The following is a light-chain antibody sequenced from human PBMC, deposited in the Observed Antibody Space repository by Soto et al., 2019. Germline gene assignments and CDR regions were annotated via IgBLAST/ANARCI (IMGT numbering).Light chain of an antibody. J-gene: IGKJ1*01. CDR3: QQYHTYWWT. V-gene: IGKV1-5*03. CDR2: KAS. CDR1: QSISSW. Sequence: DIQMTQSPSTLSASVGDRVTITCRASQSISSWLAWYQQRPGKAPKLLIHKASNLESEVPSRFSGSGSETEFTLTINSLQPDDSATYYCQQYHTYWWTFGQGTKVDIK.